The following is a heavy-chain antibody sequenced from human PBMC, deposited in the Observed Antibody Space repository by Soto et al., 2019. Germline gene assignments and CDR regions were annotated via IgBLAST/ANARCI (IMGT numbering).Heavy chain of an antibody. CDR2: ISYSGTT. CDR3: ATMGTPVTGLYYFDY. Sequence: SETLALTCTVSGDSIGSGNYYWSWIRQPPWKGLEWIGFISYSGTTHYSASLRSRVSISGDTSKNQFSLDRSSVAAADTAVYYCATMGTPVTGLYYFDYGGQGTLVTVSS. V-gene: IGHV4-30-4*01. J-gene: IGHJ4*02. CDR1: GDSIGSGNYY. D-gene: IGHD4-17*01.